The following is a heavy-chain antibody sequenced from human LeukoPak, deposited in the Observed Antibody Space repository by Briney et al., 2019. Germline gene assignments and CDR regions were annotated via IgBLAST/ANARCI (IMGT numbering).Heavy chain of an antibody. CDR3: ARVEGYSSGPSGAFDI. J-gene: IGHJ3*02. CDR2: IYYSGST. D-gene: IGHD6-19*01. V-gene: IGHV4-39*07. CDR1: GGSISSSSYY. Sequence: SETLSLTCTVSGGSISSSSYYWGWIRQPPGKGLEWIGSIYYSGSTYYNPSLKSRVTISVDTSKNQFSLKLSSVTAADTAVYYCARVEGYSSGPSGAFDIWGQGTMVTVSS.